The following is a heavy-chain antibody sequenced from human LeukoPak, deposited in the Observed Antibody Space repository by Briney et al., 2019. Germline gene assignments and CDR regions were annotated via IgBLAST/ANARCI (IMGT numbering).Heavy chain of an antibody. CDR2: ISYDGSNK. D-gene: IGHD3-22*01. CDR3: ARDNYYDSSGYLAY. CDR1: GFTFSSYA. V-gene: IGHV3-30-3*01. J-gene: IGHJ4*02. Sequence: PGRTLRLSCAASGFTFSSYAMHWVRQAPGKGLEWVAVISYDGSNKYYADSVKGRFTFSRDNSKNTLYLQMNSLRAEDTAVYYCARDNYYDSSGYLAYWGQGTLVTVSS.